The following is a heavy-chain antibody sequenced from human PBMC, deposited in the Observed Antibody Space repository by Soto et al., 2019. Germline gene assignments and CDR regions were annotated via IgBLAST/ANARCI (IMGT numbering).Heavy chain of an antibody. J-gene: IGHJ6*01. CDR3: VRDRCGSGSYDPIWHARTEAPAYYCTLDV. CDR1: GYPFTNYA. Sequence: ASVKVYFKASGYPFTNYAMHLVRQAPGQSLEWVGWLNTPNANTKYSQTFQGRVTIIRDTSANTAYMELSSLRSEDTAVYYCVRDRCGSGSYDPIWHARTEAPAYYCTLDVWGQGTTVTVSS. V-gene: IGHV1-3*04. CDR2: LNTPNANT. D-gene: IGHD3-10*01.